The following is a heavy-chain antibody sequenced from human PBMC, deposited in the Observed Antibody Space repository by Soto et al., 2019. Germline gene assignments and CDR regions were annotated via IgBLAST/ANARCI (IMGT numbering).Heavy chain of an antibody. Sequence: GASVKVSCKASGYTFTSYGISWVRQAPGQGLKWMGWISAYNGNTNYAQKLQGRVTMTTDTSTSTAYMELRSLRSDDTAVYYCARVRITMVRGVIFLYYGMDVWGQGTTVTVSS. CDR3: ARVRITMVRGVIFLYYGMDV. CDR2: ISAYNGNT. V-gene: IGHV1-18*01. CDR1: GYTFTSYG. J-gene: IGHJ6*02. D-gene: IGHD3-10*01.